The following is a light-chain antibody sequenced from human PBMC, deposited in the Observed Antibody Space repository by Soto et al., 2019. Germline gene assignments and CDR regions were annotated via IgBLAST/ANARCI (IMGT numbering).Light chain of an antibody. CDR1: QSISNH. J-gene: IGKJ4*01. V-gene: IGKV1-33*01. CDR2: DAS. CDR3: QQYDNYPLT. Sequence: DIQMTQSPSSLSASVEDRFIITFRASQSISNHLNWYQQKPGKAPKLLIFDASDLETGVPSRFSGHRSGTDFSFTISSLQPEDIATYYCQQYDNYPLTFGGGTKVDIK.